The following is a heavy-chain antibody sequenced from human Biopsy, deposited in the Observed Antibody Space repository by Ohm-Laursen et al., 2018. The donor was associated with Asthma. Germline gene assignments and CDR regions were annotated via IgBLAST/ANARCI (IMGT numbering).Heavy chain of an antibody. CDR1: GDSFTYPGYY. Sequence: SETLPLTCSVSGDSFTYPGYYWSWVRQLPGRGLEWIGYIHYSGSAYYNPSLKSRISMSVDMSKKQFSLEVRSVTAGDTAVYYCAAYCSTPACPFGYWGQGTLVTVSS. V-gene: IGHV4-31*03. J-gene: IGHJ4*02. D-gene: IGHD2-2*01. CDR3: AAYCSTPACPFGY. CDR2: IHYSGSA.